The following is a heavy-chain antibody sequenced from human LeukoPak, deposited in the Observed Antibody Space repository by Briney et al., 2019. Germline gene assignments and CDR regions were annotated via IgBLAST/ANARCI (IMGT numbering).Heavy chain of an antibody. D-gene: IGHD2-8*01. J-gene: IGHJ3*02. CDR1: GYTFTSYG. CDR2: ISAYNGNT. CDR3: ARASMLGSSGAFDI. V-gene: IGHV1-18*01. Sequence: GASVKVSCKASGYTFTSYGISWVRQAPGQGRDWMGWISAYNGNTNYAQKLQGRVTMTTDTSTSTAYMALRSLRSDDTAVYYCARASMLGSSGAFDIWGQGAMVTVSS.